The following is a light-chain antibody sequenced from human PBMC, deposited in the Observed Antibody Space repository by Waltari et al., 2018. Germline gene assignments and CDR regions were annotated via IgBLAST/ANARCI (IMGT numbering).Light chain of an antibody. CDR2: GKN. CDR1: SLRSSY. J-gene: IGLJ2*01. CDR3: NTRDSSGRHVV. Sequence: SSELTQDPAVSVALGQTVRITCQGDSLRSSYASWYQQKPGQAPVLVIYGKNNRPSGIPDRFCGSRLGNRCSLPITGAQATDEDDYYGNTRDSSGRHVVCGGGSKLTVL. V-gene: IGLV3-19*01.